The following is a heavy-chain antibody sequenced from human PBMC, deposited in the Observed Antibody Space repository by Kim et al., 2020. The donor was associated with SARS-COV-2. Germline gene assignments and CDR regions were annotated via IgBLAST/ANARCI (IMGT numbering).Heavy chain of an antibody. CDR3: AKAENWGGDRTSWGY. J-gene: IGHJ4*02. CDR2: ISGSGGST. D-gene: IGHD2-21*02. Sequence: GGSLRLSCAASGFTFSSYAMSWVRQAPGKGLEWVSAISGSGGSTYYADSVKGRFTISRDNSKNTLYLQMNSLRAEDTAVYYCAKAENWGGDRTSWGYWGQGTLVTVSS. CDR1: GFTFSSYA. V-gene: IGHV3-23*01.